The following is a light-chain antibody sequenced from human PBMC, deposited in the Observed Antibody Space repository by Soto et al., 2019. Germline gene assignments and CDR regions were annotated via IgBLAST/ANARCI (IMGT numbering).Light chain of an antibody. CDR2: DVS. J-gene: IGLJ1*01. Sequence: QSALTKPASVSVSPGQSITISCTGTSSDVGGYTYVSWYPQHPGKAPKLMIYDVSNRPSGVSNRYSGSKSGNTASLTSSGLQAEDEADYYCSSYTSSSTYVFGTGTTLTVL. CDR3: SSYTSSSTYV. CDR1: SSDVGGYTY. V-gene: IGLV2-14*01.